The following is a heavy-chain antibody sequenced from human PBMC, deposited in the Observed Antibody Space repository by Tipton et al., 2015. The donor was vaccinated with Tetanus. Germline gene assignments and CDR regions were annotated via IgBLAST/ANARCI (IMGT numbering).Heavy chain of an antibody. Sequence: TLSLTCSVSGASISSYYWSWIRQPPGKELEWIGYIDYSGSTNYNPSLKSRLIISADTSKNQFSLRLSSVTAADTAVYYCARGRQRLVPAGFDPWGQGTLVTVSS. CDR1: GASISSYY. J-gene: IGHJ5*02. CDR3: ARGRQRLVPAGFDP. D-gene: IGHD6-13*01. CDR2: IDYSGST. V-gene: IGHV4-59*01.